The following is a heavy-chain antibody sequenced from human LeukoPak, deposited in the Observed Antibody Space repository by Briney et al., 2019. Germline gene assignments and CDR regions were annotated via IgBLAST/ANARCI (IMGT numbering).Heavy chain of an antibody. Sequence: GGSLRLSCAASGFTFSNYWMSWVRQAPGKGLEWVVNIKQDGGEKYYVDSVKGRFTISRDNAKNTLYLQMNSLRAEDTAVYYCARDCTNGVCYGTDFDYWGQGTLVTVSS. J-gene: IGHJ4*02. V-gene: IGHV3-7*01. CDR2: IKQDGGEK. D-gene: IGHD2-8*01. CDR3: ARDCTNGVCYGTDFDY. CDR1: GFTFSNYW.